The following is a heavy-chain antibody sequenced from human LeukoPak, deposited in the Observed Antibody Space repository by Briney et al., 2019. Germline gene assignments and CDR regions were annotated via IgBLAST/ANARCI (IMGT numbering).Heavy chain of an antibody. V-gene: IGHV4-38-2*01. Sequence: PSETLSLTCAVSGYSISSGYYWGWIRRPPGKGLEWIGSIYHSGSTYYNPSLKSRVTIPVDTSKNQSSLKLSSLTAADTAVYYCARVKVLWFGASAFDIWGQGTMVTVSS. D-gene: IGHD3-10*01. CDR1: GYSISSGYY. J-gene: IGHJ3*02. CDR3: ARVKVLWFGASAFDI. CDR2: IYHSGST.